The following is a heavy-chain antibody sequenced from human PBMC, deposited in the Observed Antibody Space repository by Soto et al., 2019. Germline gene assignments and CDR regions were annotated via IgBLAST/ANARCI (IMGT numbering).Heavy chain of an antibody. CDR2: IDKSGRDT. CDR3: AKGKTSGWYFFDY. V-gene: IGHV3-23*05. D-gene: IGHD6-13*01. Sequence: GGSLRLSCAASILTFRGLGMSWVRQAPGKGLEWVATIDKSGRDTYYADSVKDRFTISRDNSKNTVYLQMNSLSADDTATYYCAKGKTSGWYFFDYWGQGTPVTVSS. J-gene: IGHJ4*02. CDR1: ILTFRGLG.